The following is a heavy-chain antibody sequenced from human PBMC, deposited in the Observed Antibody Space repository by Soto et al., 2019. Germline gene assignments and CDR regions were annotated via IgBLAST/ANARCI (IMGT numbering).Heavy chain of an antibody. CDR1: GYTFTSYG. J-gene: IGHJ4*02. CDR2: ISAYNGNT. D-gene: IGHD2-2*01. V-gene: IGHV1-18*01. CDR3: ARDGIVLVPAASDWLYYFDY. Sequence: GASVKVSCKASGYTFTSYGISWVRQAPGQGLEWMGWISAYNGNTNYAQKLQGRVTMTTDTSTSTAYMELRSLRSDDTAVYYCARDGIVLVPAASDWLYYFDYWGQGTLVTVSS.